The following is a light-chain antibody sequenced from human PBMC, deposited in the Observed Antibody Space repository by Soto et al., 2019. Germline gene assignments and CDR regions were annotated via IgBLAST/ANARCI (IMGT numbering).Light chain of an antibody. V-gene: IGKV3-11*01. Sequence: EIVLTQSPGTLSLSPGERATLSCRASQSVSNNYLAWYQQKPGQAPRLLIYLASNRAAGVPARFSGSGSGTDFTLTISDVEPEDFAVYYCHQRQSWPRTVGQGTKVDSK. CDR1: QSVSNNY. CDR3: HQRQSWPRT. J-gene: IGKJ1*01. CDR2: LAS.